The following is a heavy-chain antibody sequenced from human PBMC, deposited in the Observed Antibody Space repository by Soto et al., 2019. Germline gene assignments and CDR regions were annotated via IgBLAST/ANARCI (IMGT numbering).Heavy chain of an antibody. CDR3: ARGMTTVTTIDY. J-gene: IGHJ4*01. D-gene: IGHD4-4*01. Sequence: QLQLQESGSGLVKPSQTLSLTCAVSGGSISSGGDSWSLIRQPPGKGLEWIGYIYHSGSTYYNPSLKSRVTISVDRSKNQFSLKLSSVTAADTAVYYCARGMTTVTTIDYWGHATLVTVSS. CDR1: GGSISSGGDS. CDR2: IYHSGST. V-gene: IGHV4-30-2*01.